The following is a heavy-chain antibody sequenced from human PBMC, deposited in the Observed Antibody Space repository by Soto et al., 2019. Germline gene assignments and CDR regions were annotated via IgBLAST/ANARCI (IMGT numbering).Heavy chain of an antibody. Sequence: QVRLVESGGGVVQPGRSLRLSCTASGFSFSSYAMYWFRQPPGKGLEWVAVISHDGINKHYADSVKGRVTVSRDNSNNSLDLRLNSVRAADTAMYYCARDRYGSDYLVKWFEPWGQGTLVTVSS. V-gene: IGHV3-30-3*01. D-gene: IGHD4-17*01. CDR1: GFSFSSYA. CDR2: ISHDGINK. CDR3: ARDRYGSDYLVKWFEP. J-gene: IGHJ5*02.